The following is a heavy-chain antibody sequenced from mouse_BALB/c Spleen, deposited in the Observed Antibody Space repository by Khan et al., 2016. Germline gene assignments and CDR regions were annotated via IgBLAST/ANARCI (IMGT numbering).Heavy chain of an antibody. CDR2: ISYSGST. J-gene: IGHJ2*01. D-gene: IGHD1-1*01. V-gene: IGHV3-2*02. Sequence: EVQLQESGPGLVKPSQSLSLTCTVTGYSITSDYAWNWIRQFPGNKLEWMGYISYSGSTSYNPSLKSRISITRDTSKNQFFLQLNSVTTEDTATYYCASLSSSYGYWGQGTTLTVSS. CDR3: ASLSSSYGY. CDR1: GYSITSDYA.